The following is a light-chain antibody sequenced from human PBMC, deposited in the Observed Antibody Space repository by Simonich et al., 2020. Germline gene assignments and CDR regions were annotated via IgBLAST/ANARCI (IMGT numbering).Light chain of an antibody. CDR1: SSDVGGYNY. J-gene: IGLJ2*01. CDR3: CSYAGSSTVV. V-gene: IGLV2-23*02. Sequence: QSALTQPASVSGSPGQSITISCTGTSSDVGGYNYVSLYQQHPGKAPKLMIYEVSKRPSGVPDRFSGSKSGNTASLTISGLQAEDEADYYCCSYAGSSTVVFGGGTKLTVL. CDR2: EVS.